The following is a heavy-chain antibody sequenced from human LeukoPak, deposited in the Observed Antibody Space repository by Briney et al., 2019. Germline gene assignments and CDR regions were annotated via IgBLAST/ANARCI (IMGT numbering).Heavy chain of an antibody. V-gene: IGHV4-59*08. D-gene: IGHD3-16*01. CDR2: VYHSGTA. CDR3: ARHSFRGIFWAQVFDP. Sequence: SESLSLTCTVSGDSITSYYWSWIRQPPGKGREWIGHVYHSGTANYNPSLKSRVAISVHFSKNKFSFKLTSVSAADTAVYYCARHSFRGIFWAQVFDPWGQGTLVIVSS. CDR1: GDSITSYY. J-gene: IGHJ5*02.